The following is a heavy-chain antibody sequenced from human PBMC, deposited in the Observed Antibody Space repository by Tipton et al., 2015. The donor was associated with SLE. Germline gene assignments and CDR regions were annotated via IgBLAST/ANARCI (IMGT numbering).Heavy chain of an antibody. D-gene: IGHD3-10*01. Sequence: SLRLSCAASGFTFSGHTMSWVRQAPGKGLEWVSFISSGSSYIHYADSVKGRFTISRDNARNSLWLQMNSLRAEDTAVYYCARDVVAGSYYKSAYWGQGTLVTVSS. CDR1: GFTFSGHT. CDR2: ISSGSSYI. V-gene: IGHV3-21*01. CDR3: ARDVVAGSYYKSAY. J-gene: IGHJ4*02.